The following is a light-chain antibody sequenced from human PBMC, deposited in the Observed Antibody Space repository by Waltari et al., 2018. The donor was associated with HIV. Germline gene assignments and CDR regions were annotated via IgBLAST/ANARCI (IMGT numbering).Light chain of an antibody. J-gene: IGKJ1*01. V-gene: IGKV1-5*03. CDR3: QQYLDNWT. CDR2: KSS. CDR1: QNIGDS. Sequence: DIQVTQSPSTLSASTGDRVAITCRASQNIGDSLAWYQQKQGKAPKLLIHKSSTLKIGVSSRFSGSGFGTEFILTIRNLQPDDFAIYYCQQYLDNWTFGQGTKV.